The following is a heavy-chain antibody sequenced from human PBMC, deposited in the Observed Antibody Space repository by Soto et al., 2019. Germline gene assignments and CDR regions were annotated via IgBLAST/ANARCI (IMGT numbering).Heavy chain of an antibody. CDR1: GFXXXXXY. CDR2: ISSSGSTI. V-gene: IGHV3-11*01. CDR3: AREDDSGSKRPSDAFDI. Sequence: QVQLVESGGGLXXPGGSXXLSCAASGFXXXXXYMSXXXQAPGKGLEWVSYISSSGSTIYYSDSVKGRFTISRDNAKNSPYLQLNSLRAEDTAVYYCAREDDSGSKRPSDAFDIWGQGTMVTVSS. J-gene: IGHJ3*02. D-gene: IGHD5-12*01.